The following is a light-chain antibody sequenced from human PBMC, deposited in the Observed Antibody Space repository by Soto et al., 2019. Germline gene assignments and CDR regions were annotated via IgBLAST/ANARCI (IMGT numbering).Light chain of an antibody. CDR3: QQRSDWLT. CDR2: DAS. V-gene: IGKV3-11*01. J-gene: IGKJ4*01. CDR1: QSVGIY. Sequence: EIVLAQSPATLSLSPGERATLSCRASQSVGIYLAWYQQKPGQAPRLLIYDASHRATGIPVRFSGSGSGTDFPLTISSLEPEAFSVYYCQQRSDWLTFGGGTKVEIK.